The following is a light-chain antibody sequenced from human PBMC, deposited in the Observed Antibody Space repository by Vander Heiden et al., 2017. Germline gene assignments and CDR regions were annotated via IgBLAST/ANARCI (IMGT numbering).Light chain of an antibody. V-gene: IGLV2-14*03. CDR2: DVS. Sequence: QSALTQPASVSGSPGQSITISCTGGDSDVGAYNYVSWYQHHPGKAPKLIIYDVSHRPSGVSDRFSGSKSGNTASLTISGLQTEDEADYYCLSYTDTDTLLVFGGGTKVAVL. CDR3: LSYTDTDTLLV. CDR1: DSDVGAYNY. J-gene: IGLJ3*02.